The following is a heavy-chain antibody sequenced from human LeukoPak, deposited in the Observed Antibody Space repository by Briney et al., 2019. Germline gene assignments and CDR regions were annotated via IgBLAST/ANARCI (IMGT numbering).Heavy chain of an antibody. J-gene: IGHJ4*02. V-gene: IGHV3-11*05. D-gene: IGHD5-12*01. Sequence: PVGSLRLSCAASGFTFSDYYMSWIRQAPGKGLERGSYISSSSSYTNYADSLKGRFTISRDNAKNSLYLQMNSLRAEDTAVYYCARESSNNSGYDSIDYWGQGTLVTVSS. CDR1: GFTFSDYY. CDR3: ARESSNNSGYDSIDY. CDR2: ISSSSSYT.